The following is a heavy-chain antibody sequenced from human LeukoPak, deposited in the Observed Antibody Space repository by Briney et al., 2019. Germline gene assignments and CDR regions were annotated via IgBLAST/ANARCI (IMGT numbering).Heavy chain of an antibody. D-gene: IGHD3-10*01. V-gene: IGHV4-39*01. CDR2: IYYSGST. CDR3: ASGRYYGSGSQYNWFDP. Sequence: PSETLSLPCTDSGGSISSSSYYWGWIRQPPGKGLEWIGSIYYSGSTYYDPSLKSRVTISVDTSKNQFSLKLSSVTAADTAVYYCASGRYYGSGSQYNWFDPWGQGTLVTVSS. CDR1: GGSISSSSYY. J-gene: IGHJ5*02.